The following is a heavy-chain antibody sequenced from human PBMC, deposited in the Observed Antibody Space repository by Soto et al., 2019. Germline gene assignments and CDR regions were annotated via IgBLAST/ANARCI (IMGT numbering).Heavy chain of an antibody. CDR3: ARDSWSFDY. CDR2: ISYDGSNK. Sequence: QVPLVESGGGVVQPGRSLRLSCAASGFTFSSYAMHWVRQASGKGLEWVTVISYDGSNKYYADSVKGRFTVSRDNSKNTLYLQMNSLRAEDAAEYYCARDSWSFDYWGQGTLVTVSS. V-gene: IGHV3-30*01. J-gene: IGHJ4*02. D-gene: IGHD2-15*01. CDR1: GFTFSSYA.